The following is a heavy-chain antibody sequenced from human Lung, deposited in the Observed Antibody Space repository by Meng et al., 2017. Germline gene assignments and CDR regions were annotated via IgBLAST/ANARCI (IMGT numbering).Heavy chain of an antibody. J-gene: IGHJ4*02. CDR1: GYTFPDYW. V-gene: IGHV1-2*06. D-gene: IGHD6-13*01. CDR2: INPKSGDT. Sequence: QQVPAGAELKKPGASWQASCKASGYTFPDYWLHWVRRAPGQGLEWMGRINPKSGDTHYAQRFQGRVTMTGDTSISTAYMELSGLRSDDTAMYYCARDEDISAAGKLFGYYWGQGTLVTVSS. CDR3: ARDEDISAAGKLFGYY.